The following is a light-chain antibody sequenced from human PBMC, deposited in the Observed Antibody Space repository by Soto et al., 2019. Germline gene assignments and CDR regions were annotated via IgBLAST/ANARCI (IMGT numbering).Light chain of an antibody. V-gene: IGKV1-33*01. CDR2: DAS. CDR1: QNINNY. J-gene: IGKJ5*01. CDR3: QQYETLPT. Sequence: DIHMTQSPSSLSASVGYRFTITCQASQNINNYLNWYQQKPGRAPKLLIYDASNLEAGVPSRLRGSGSGTYFTFAISRLHPEDTATYYCQQYETLPTFGQGTRLEIK.